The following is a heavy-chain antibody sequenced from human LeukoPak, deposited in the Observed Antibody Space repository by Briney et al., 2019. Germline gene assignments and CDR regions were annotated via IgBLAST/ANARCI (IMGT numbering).Heavy chain of an antibody. CDR2: ISYDGSNK. CDR3: AGHGSSSG. J-gene: IGHJ4*02. CDR1: GFTFSSYG. V-gene: IGHV3-30*03. Sequence: PGRSLRLSCAASGFTFSSYGMHWVRQAPGKGLEWVAVISYDGSNKYYADSVKGRFTIPRDNSKNTLYMQMNSLRAEDTAVYYCAGHGSSSGWGQGTLVTVSS. D-gene: IGHD6-6*01.